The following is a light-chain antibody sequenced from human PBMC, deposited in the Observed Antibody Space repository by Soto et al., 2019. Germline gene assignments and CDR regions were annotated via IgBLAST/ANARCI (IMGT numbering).Light chain of an antibody. V-gene: IGKV3-15*01. CDR3: QQRSYPIT. CDR1: QSDSSK. CDR2: DTS. J-gene: IGKJ5*01. Sequence: EIVMTQSPATLSVSPGERAAFSCKSSQSDSSKLAWYRQRPGQAPRLVIYDTSTRATGVPARFSGSGSGTEFTLTISSLQSEDFGVYYCQQRSYPITFGQGTRLEIK.